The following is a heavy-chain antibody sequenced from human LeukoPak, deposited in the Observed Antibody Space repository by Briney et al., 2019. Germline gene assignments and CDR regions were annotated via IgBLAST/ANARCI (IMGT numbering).Heavy chain of an antibody. CDR1: GYSISSGYY. D-gene: IGHD3-22*01. J-gene: IGHJ3*02. Sequence: SETLSLTCTVPGYSISSGYYWGWIRQPPGKGLEWIGSIYHSGSTYYNPSLKSRVTISVDTSKNQFSLKLTSVTAADTAVYFCARGPYSYDSSGAFDIWGQGTMVTVSS. V-gene: IGHV4-38-2*02. CDR3: ARGPYSYDSSGAFDI. CDR2: IYHSGST.